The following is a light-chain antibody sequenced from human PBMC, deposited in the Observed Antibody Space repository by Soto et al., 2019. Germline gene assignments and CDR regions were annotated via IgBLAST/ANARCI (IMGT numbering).Light chain of an antibody. V-gene: IGLV1-47*01. CDR1: TAKIGSNY. J-gene: IGLJ1*01. Sequence: QCVLTQPPSASVTPGQGVTTSCSGSTAKIGSNYGYWYQEVPGTAPKLLIYRNNERPSAAPDRFSGSKSGTSPSLAISGLRSDAEADYFSATWNDSLNGFYVFGTGTKVPVL. CDR2: RNN. CDR3: ATWNDSLNGFYV.